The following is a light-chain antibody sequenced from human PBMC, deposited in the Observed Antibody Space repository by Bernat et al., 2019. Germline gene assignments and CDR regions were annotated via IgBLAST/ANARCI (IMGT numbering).Light chain of an antibody. CDR3: PQRSDSPPGMYT. CDR1: QSVSSY. CDR2: GAS. J-gene: IGKJ2*01. V-gene: IGKV3-11*01. Sequence: ESVLTQSPATLSLSPGDRATLSCRASQSVSSYVACYQQKPGQRPRLLIYGASNRATGIPARFSGSGSGTVFTLTISSLEPEDFAVYYCPQRSDSPPGMYTFGQGTKLDIK.